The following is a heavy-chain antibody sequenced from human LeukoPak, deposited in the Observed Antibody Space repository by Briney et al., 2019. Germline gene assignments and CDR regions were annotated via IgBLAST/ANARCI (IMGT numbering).Heavy chain of an antibody. Sequence: PPETLSLTCIVAGDSISRSSGFWGWVRQPPGMGLEWIGMIYYSGSTYYNPSLKSRVTISVDTSNNQFSLKVSSVTAADTAVYYCARIGYNYWAPYWGQGTLVTVSS. J-gene: IGHJ4*02. V-gene: IGHV4-39*01. D-gene: IGHD5-24*01. CDR2: IYYSGST. CDR1: GDSISRSSGF. CDR3: ARIGYNYWAPY.